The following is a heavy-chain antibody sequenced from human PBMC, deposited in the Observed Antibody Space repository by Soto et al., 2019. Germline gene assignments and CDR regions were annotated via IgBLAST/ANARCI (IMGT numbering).Heavy chain of an antibody. J-gene: IGHJ4*02. CDR1: GFTFSSYA. V-gene: IGHV3-30-3*01. Sequence: QVQLVESGGGVVQPGRSLRLSCAASGFTFSSYAMHWVRQAPGKGLEWVAVISYDGSNKYYADSVKGRFTISRVNSKNTMYLQMNSLRAEDTAVYYCARDPYSSGPVSFHYWGQGTLVTVSS. CDR2: ISYDGSNK. CDR3: ARDPYSSGPVSFHY. D-gene: IGHD6-19*01.